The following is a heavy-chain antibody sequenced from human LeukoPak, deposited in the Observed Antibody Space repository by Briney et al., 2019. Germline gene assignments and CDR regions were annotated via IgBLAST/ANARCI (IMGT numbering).Heavy chain of an antibody. CDR1: GGSIRSADYY. CDR2: IYYSGST. J-gene: IGHJ3*02. D-gene: IGHD6-13*01. Sequence: SETLSLTCSVSGGSIRSADYYWGWIRQHPGKGLEWIGYIYYSGSTYYNPSLKSRVTISVDTSKNQFSLKLSSVTAADTAVYYCARGLSSSWFIDAFDIWGQGTMVTVSS. CDR3: ARGLSSSWFIDAFDI. V-gene: IGHV4-31*03.